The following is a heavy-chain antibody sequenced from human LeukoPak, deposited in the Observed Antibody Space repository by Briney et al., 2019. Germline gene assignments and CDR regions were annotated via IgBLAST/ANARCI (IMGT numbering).Heavy chain of an antibody. J-gene: IGHJ6*03. CDR3: ARQRYQQFYYYMDV. CDR1: GGSISSYY. D-gene: IGHD2-2*01. V-gene: IGHV4-4*07. CDR2: IYTSGST. Sequence: PSETRSLTCTVSGGSISSYYWSWIRQPAGKGLEWIGRIYTSGSTNYNPSLKSRVTMSVDTSKNQFSLKLSSVTAADTAVYYCARQRYQQFYYYMDVWGKGTTVTVSS.